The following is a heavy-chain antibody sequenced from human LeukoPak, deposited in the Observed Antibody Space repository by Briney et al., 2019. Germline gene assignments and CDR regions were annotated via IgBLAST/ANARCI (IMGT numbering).Heavy chain of an antibody. CDR1: GFSFSSYW. Sequence: PGGSLRLSCAASGFSFSSYWMSWVRQAPGKGLEWVANIQSDGSVQQYADSVKGRLTISRDNAKNSLYLQMNSLRAEDTAVYYCARIPRGSGWSFLDFWGQGTLVTVTS. D-gene: IGHD6-19*01. CDR2: IQSDGSVQ. CDR3: ARIPRGSGWSFLDF. J-gene: IGHJ4*02. V-gene: IGHV3-7*01.